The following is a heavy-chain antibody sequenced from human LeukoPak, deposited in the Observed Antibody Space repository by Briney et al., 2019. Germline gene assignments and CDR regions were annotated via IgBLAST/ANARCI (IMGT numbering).Heavy chain of an antibody. CDR3: ARDQAGIAVAGTPWYYYGMDV. CDR2: ISSSSSYT. J-gene: IGHJ6*04. Sequence: GGSLRLSCAASGFTFSSYAMSWIRQAPGKGLEWVSYISSSSSYTNYADSVKGRFTISRDNAKNSLYLQMNSLRAEDTAVYYCARDQAGIAVAGTPWYYYGMDVWGKGTTVTVSS. V-gene: IGHV3-11*06. CDR1: GFTFSSYA. D-gene: IGHD6-19*01.